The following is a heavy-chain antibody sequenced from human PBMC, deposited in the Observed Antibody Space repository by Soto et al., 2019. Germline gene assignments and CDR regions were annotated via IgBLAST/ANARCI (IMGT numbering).Heavy chain of an antibody. CDR2: ISSSGST. CDR3: ARDTYCISTSCYTNWFDP. CDR1: GFTFSDYY. D-gene: IGHD2-2*01. V-gene: IGHV3-11*06. Sequence: GGSLRLSCAASGFTFSDYYMSWIRQAPGKGLEWVSYISSSGSTSYADSVKGRFTISRDNAKNTLYLQMNSLRAEDTAVYYCARDTYCISTSCYTNWFDPWGQGTLVTVSS. J-gene: IGHJ5*02.